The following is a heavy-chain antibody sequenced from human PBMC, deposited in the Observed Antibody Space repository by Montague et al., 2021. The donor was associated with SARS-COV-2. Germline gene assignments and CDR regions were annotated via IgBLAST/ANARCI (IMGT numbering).Heavy chain of an antibody. CDR1: GFTFSNYE. V-gene: IGHV3-48*03. CDR2: ITNNGSTI. J-gene: IGHJ4*02. Sequence: SLRLSCAASGFTFSNYEMNWVRQAPVKGLEWVSYITNNGSTIYYXDSVKGRFTISRDNAKNSLFLQMNSLRAEDTAVYYCARALRAYDILTGYLWGQGTLVTVSS. D-gene: IGHD3-9*01. CDR3: ARALRAYDILTGYL.